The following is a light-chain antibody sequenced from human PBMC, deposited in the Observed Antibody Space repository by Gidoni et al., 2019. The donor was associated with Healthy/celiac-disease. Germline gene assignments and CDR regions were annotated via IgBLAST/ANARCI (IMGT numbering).Light chain of an antibody. CDR1: SSDVGGYHY. V-gene: IGLV2-8*01. CDR3: SSYAGSNNLVV. J-gene: IGLJ2*01. CDR2: EVS. Sequence: QSALTQPPSASGSSGQSVTITCTGTSSDVGGYHYVSWYQQHPGKAPKLMIYEVSKRPSGVPDRFSGSKSGNTASLTVSGLQAEDEADYYCSSYAGSNNLVVFGGGTKLTVL.